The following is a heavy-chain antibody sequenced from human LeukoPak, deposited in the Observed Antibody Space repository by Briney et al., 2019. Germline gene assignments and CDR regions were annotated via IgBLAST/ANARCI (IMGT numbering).Heavy chain of an antibody. V-gene: IGHV1-69*05. Sequence: SVKVSCKASGGTFSSYAISWVRQAPGQGLEWMGRIIPIFGTANYAQKFQGRVTITTDESTSTAYMELSSLRSEDTAVYYCARVSSRRSYSSSCYWFDPWGQGTLVTVSS. J-gene: IGHJ5*02. CDR3: ARVSSRRSYSSSCYWFDP. CDR2: IIPIFGTA. D-gene: IGHD6-6*01. CDR1: GGTFSSYA.